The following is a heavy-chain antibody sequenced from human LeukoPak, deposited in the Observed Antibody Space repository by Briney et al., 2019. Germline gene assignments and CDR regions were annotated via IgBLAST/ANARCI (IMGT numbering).Heavy chain of an antibody. V-gene: IGHV4-59*01. Sequence: ETLSLTCTVSGGSISSYYWSWIRQPPGKGLEWVGYIYYSGSTNYNPSLKSRVTISADTSKNHFTLRLSSVTAADTAVYYCARGNYYDSSGYYSAYYGMDVWGQGTTVTVFS. CDR3: ARGNYYDSSGYYSAYYGMDV. D-gene: IGHD3-22*01. CDR2: IYYSGST. J-gene: IGHJ6*02. CDR1: GGSISSYY.